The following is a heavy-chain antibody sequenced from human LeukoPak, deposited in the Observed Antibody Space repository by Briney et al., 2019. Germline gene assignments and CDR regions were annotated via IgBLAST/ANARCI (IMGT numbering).Heavy chain of an antibody. Sequence: SETLSLTCTVSGGSISSYYWSWIRQPPGKGLEWIGEINHSGSTNYNPSLKSRVTISVDTSKNQFSLKLSSVTAADTAVYYCARGLSTDYYDSSGYSYFDYWGQGTLVTVSS. CDR3: ARGLSTDYYDSSGYSYFDY. J-gene: IGHJ4*02. CDR1: GGSISSYY. V-gene: IGHV4-34*01. D-gene: IGHD3-22*01. CDR2: INHSGST.